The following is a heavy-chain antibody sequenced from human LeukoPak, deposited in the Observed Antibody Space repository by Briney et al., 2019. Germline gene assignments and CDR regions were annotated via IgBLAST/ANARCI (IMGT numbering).Heavy chain of an antibody. CDR2: IWYDGSNK. Sequence: PGGSLRLSCAASGFTFSSYGMHWVRQAPGKGLEWVAVIWYDGSNKYYADSVKGRFTISRDNSKNTLYLRMNSLRAEDTAVYYCARDSCTSCKTPRNAFDIWGQGTMVTVSS. CDR3: ARDSCTSCKTPRNAFDI. CDR1: GFTFSSYG. D-gene: IGHD2-2*01. V-gene: IGHV3-33*01. J-gene: IGHJ3*02.